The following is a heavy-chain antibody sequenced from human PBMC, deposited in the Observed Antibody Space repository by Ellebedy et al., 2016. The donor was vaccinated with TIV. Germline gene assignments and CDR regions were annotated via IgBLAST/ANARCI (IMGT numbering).Heavy chain of an antibody. J-gene: IGHJ3*02. D-gene: IGHD1-14*01. Sequence: GESLKISCAASGFTFSAHGMSWVRQAPGKGLEWVSTVLASGDTFYADSVTGRFTISRDSSENTLYLQMNSLRAEDTAVYYCAKGTGGGNYRNHAFDIWGRGTMVTVSS. CDR3: AKGTGGGNYRNHAFDI. V-gene: IGHV3-23*01. CDR2: VLASGDT. CDR1: GFTFSAHG.